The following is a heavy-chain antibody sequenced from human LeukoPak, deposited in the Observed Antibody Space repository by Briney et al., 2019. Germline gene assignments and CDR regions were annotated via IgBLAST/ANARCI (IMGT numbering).Heavy chain of an antibody. V-gene: IGHV3-30*02. CDR3: AREIYDSSGYCTMPFDY. CDR2: IRYDGSNK. CDR1: GFTFSSYG. J-gene: IGHJ4*02. D-gene: IGHD3-22*01. Sequence: PGGSLRLSCAASGFTFSSYGMYWLRQAPGKGLEWVAFIRYDGSNKYYADSVKGRFTISRDNSKNTLYLQMNSLRAEDTAVYYCAREIYDSSGYCTMPFDYWGQGTLVTVSS.